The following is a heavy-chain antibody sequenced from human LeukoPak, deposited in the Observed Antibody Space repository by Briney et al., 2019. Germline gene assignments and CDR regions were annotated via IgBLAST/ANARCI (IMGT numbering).Heavy chain of an antibody. Sequence: GRSLRLSCAASGFTFSSYAMSWVRQAPGKGLEWVSAISGSGGSTYYADAVRGRFTISRDNSNNTLYLQMDSLRAEDTAVYYCAKFVGATSVTDDALDIWGQGTMVTVSS. D-gene: IGHD1-26*01. CDR1: GFTFSSYA. V-gene: IGHV3-23*01. CDR2: ISGSGGST. J-gene: IGHJ3*02. CDR3: AKFVGATSVTDDALDI.